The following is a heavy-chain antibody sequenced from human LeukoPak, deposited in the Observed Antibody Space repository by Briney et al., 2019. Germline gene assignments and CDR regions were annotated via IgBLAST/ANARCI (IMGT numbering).Heavy chain of an antibody. V-gene: IGHV1-18*01. CDR3: ARDRWQWLDYYYYYYYMDV. Sequence: ASVKVSCKASGYTFTSYGISWVRQAPGQGLEWMGWISAYNGNTNYAQKLQCRVTMTTDTSTSTAYMELRSLRSDDTAVYYCARDRWQWLDYYYYYYYMDVWGKGTTVTVSS. CDR2: ISAYNGNT. CDR1: GYTFTSYG. J-gene: IGHJ6*03. D-gene: IGHD6-19*01.